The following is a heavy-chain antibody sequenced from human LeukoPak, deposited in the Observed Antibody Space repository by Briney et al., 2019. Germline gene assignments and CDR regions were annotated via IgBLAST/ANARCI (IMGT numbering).Heavy chain of an antibody. Sequence: GGSLRLSCAASGFTFSSYAMHWVRQAPGKGLEWVAVISYDGSNKYYADSVKGRFTISRDNSKNTLYLQMNSLRAEDTAVYYCARDHYYYDSSGYYGYEYYFDYWGLGTLVTVSS. D-gene: IGHD3-22*01. V-gene: IGHV3-30-3*01. CDR3: ARDHYYYDSSGYYGYEYYFDY. CDR1: GFTFSSYA. J-gene: IGHJ4*02. CDR2: ISYDGSNK.